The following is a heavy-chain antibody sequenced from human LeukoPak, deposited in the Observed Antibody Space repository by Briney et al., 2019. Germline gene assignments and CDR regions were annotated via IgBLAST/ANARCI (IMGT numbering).Heavy chain of an antibody. D-gene: IGHD2-21*01. J-gene: IGHJ5*02. CDR3: ARHSDRRNWFDP. Sequence: SETLSLTCTVSGYSISSGYYWGWIRQPPGKGLEWIGSIYHSGSTYYNPSLKSRVTISVDTSKNQFSLKLSSVTAADTAVYYCARHSDRRNWFDPWGQGTLVTVSS. CDR2: IYHSGST. V-gene: IGHV4-38-2*02. CDR1: GYSISSGYY.